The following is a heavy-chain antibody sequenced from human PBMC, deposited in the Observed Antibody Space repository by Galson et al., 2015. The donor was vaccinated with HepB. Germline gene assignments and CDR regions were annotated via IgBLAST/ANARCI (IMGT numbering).Heavy chain of an antibody. V-gene: IGHV3-7*01. CDR3: ASCGGDCYISEYFQH. J-gene: IGHJ1*01. Sequence: SLRLSCAASGFTFSSYWMSWVRQAPGKGLEWVANIKQDGSEKYYVDSVKGRFTISRDNAKNSLYLQMNSLRAEDTAVYYCASCGGDCYISEYFQHWGQGTLVTVSS. CDR1: GFTFSSYW. D-gene: IGHD2-21*01. CDR2: IKQDGSEK.